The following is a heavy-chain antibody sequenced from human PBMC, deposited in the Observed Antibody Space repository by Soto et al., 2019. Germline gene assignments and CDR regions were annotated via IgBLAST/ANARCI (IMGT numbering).Heavy chain of an antibody. J-gene: IGHJ4*02. CDR3: ARVPIGSYDYVWGSYRYTGSFDY. CDR2: IIPIFGTA. CDR1: GGTFSSYA. D-gene: IGHD3-16*02. Sequence: SVKVSCKXSGGTFSSYAIGWVRQAPGQGLEWMGGIIPIFGTANYAQKFQGRVTITADESTSTAYMELSSLRSEDTAVYYCARVPIGSYDYVWGSYRYTGSFDYWGQGTLVTVSS. V-gene: IGHV1-69*13.